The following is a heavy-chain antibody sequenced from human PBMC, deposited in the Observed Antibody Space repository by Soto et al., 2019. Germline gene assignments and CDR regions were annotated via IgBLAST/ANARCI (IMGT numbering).Heavy chain of an antibody. Sequence: EVQLLESGGGLVQPGGSLRLSCAASGFTFSTYAMSWVRQAPGKGLEWVSALTGGGDSTYYTDSVKGRFTSSRDNSKNTLYLQMNGLIAEDTAIYYCANHRPHPYYYYYYMDVWGKGTTVTVSS. CDR1: GFTFSTYA. V-gene: IGHV3-23*01. J-gene: IGHJ6*03. CDR3: ANHRPHPYYYYYYMDV. CDR2: LTGGGDST.